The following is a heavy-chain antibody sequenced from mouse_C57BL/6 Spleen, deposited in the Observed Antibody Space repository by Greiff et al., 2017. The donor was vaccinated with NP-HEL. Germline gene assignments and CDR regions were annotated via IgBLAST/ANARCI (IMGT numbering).Heavy chain of an antibody. CDR3: ARENDGYYYFDY. CDR2: INPSSGYT. Sequence: VQLQQSGAELARPGASVKMSCKASGYTFTSYTMHWVKQRPGQGLEWIGYINPSSGYTKYNQKFKDKATLTADKSSSTAYMQLSGLTSEDSAVYYCARENDGYYYFDYWGQGTTLTVSS. V-gene: IGHV1-4*01. CDR1: GYTFTSYT. J-gene: IGHJ2*01. D-gene: IGHD2-3*01.